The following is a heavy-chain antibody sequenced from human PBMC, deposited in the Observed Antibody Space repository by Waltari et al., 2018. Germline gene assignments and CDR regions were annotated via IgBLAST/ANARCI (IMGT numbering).Heavy chain of an antibody. Sequence: EVQLVESGGGLVQPGGSLRLSCAASGFTFSSYEMNWVRQAPGKGLEWVSYISSSGSTIYYADSVKGRFTISRDNAKNSLYLQMNSLRAEDTAVYYCARDGSYGSGSYSRYFDYWGQGTLVTVSS. J-gene: IGHJ4*02. CDR1: GFTFSSYE. CDR3: ARDGSYGSGSYSRYFDY. V-gene: IGHV3-48*03. D-gene: IGHD3-10*01. CDR2: ISSSGSTI.